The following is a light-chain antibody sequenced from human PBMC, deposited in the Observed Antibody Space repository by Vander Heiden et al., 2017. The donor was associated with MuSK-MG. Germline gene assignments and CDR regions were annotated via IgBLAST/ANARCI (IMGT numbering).Light chain of an antibody. V-gene: IGLV2-11*01. J-gene: IGLJ3*02. Sequence: QSALTQPRSVSGSPGQSVTISCTGTSSDVGGYNYVPWYQQHPGKAPKLMIDDVSKRPTGVPDRFSGSKSGNTASLTISGLQAEDEAEYYCCSYAGSYTWVFGGGTKLTVL. CDR2: DVS. CDR3: CSYAGSYTWV. CDR1: SSDVGGYNY.